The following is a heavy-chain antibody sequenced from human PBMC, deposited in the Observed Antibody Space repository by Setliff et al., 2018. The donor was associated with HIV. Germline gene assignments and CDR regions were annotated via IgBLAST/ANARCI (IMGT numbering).Heavy chain of an antibody. D-gene: IGHD5-18*01. Sequence: GESLKISCKASGYTFTGYYIHWVRQAPGQGLEWMGWINPNSGDTNYAQRFRGRVTMTRDTSISTAYMELSRLRSDDTAVFYCARAPGPPWIQLWLTYFDYWGRGTLVTVSS. CDR1: GYTFTGYY. J-gene: IGHJ4*02. CDR2: INPNSGDT. V-gene: IGHV1-2*02. CDR3: ARAPGPPWIQLWLTYFDY.